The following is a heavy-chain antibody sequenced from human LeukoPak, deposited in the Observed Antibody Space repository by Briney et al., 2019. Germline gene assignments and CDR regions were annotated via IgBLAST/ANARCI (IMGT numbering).Heavy chain of an antibody. D-gene: IGHD2-15*01. V-gene: IGHV3-30*02. CDR3: AKLYRGYCSGGSCQLNAFDI. Sequence: GGSLRLSCAASGFTFSSYGMHWVRQAPGKGLEWVAFIRYDGSNKYYADSVKGRFTISRDNSKNTLYLQMNSLRAEDTAVYYCAKLYRGYCSGGSCQLNAFDIWGQGTMVTVSS. CDR1: GFTFSSYG. CDR2: IRYDGSNK. J-gene: IGHJ3*02.